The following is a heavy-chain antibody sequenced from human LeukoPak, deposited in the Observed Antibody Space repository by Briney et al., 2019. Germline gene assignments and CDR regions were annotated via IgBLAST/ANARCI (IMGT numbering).Heavy chain of an antibody. CDR3: AKVAYCSGGSCLYYFDY. CDR1: GYTFTSYN. Sequence: ASVKVSCKAPGYTFTSYNINWVRQATGQGLEWMGWMNPISGNTGYAQKFQGRVTLTRDTSISTAYMELSSLRSDDTAVYYCAKVAYCSGGSCLYYFDYWGQGTLVTVSS. J-gene: IGHJ4*02. CDR2: MNPISGNT. V-gene: IGHV1-8*01. D-gene: IGHD2-15*01.